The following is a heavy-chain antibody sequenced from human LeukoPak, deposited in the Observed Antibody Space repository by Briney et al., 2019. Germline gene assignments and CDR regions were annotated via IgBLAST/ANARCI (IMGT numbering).Heavy chain of an antibody. V-gene: IGHV3-23*01. Sequence: PGGSLRLSCAASGFTFSSYAMSWVRQAPGKGLEWVSAISGSGGSTYYADSVKGRFTISRDNSKNTLYLQMNSLRAEDTAVYYCAKGVRGSGSYSLYYFDYWGQGTLVTVSS. D-gene: IGHD3-10*01. CDR2: ISGSGGST. J-gene: IGHJ4*02. CDR1: GFTFSSYA. CDR3: AKGVRGSGSYSLYYFDY.